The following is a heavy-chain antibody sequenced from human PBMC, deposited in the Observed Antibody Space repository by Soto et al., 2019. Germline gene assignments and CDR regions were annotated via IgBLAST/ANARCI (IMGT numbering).Heavy chain of an antibody. D-gene: IGHD1-20*01. CDR3: TRRYNWNDNYFDP. V-gene: IGHV4-39*01. J-gene: IGHJ5*02. Sequence: SETLSLTCTVSGASISVHSYYWTWIRQPPGKGLEWIGSSYYSGTTYFNPSLKSRATISVDTSKNQFSLRLTSVTAADTAIYHCTRRYNWNDNYFDPCGPGALVTVSS. CDR2: SYYSGTT. CDR1: GASISVHSYY.